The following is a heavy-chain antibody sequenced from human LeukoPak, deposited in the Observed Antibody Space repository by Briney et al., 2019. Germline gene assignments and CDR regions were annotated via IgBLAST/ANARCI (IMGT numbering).Heavy chain of an antibody. D-gene: IGHD5-24*01. V-gene: IGHV1-69*06. Sequence: ASVKVSCKASGCTFRRYDISWVRQAPGQGLGWMGGIIPIFGTTNYAQKFQGRVTMTADTSTSTAYMELRSLRSEKTAVYYCGRDREIATIKYNWFDPWGQGTLVTVS. CDR2: IIPIFGTT. CDR1: GCTFRRYD. CDR3: GRDREIATIKYNWFDP. J-gene: IGHJ5*02.